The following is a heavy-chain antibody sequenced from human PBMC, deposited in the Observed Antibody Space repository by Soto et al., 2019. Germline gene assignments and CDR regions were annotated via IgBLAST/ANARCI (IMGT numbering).Heavy chain of an antibody. CDR2: INPSGGST. CDR3: AREGGGIEVAGTWFDP. CDR1: GYTFTSYY. D-gene: IGHD6-19*01. V-gene: IGHV1-46*01. J-gene: IGHJ5*02. Sequence: ASVKVSCKASGYTFTSYYMHWVRQAPGQGLEWMGIINPSGGSTSYAQKFQGRVTMTRDTSTSTVYMELSSLRSEDTAVYYCAREGGGIEVAGTWFDPWGQGTLVTVSS.